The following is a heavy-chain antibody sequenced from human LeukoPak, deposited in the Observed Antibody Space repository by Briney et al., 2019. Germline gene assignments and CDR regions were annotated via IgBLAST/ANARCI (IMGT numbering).Heavy chain of an antibody. Sequence: ASVKVSCKAFGYTLTGYYMQWVRQAPGQRHDWMGWINPNTGGAKYAQKFQGRFTMTRDTSISTAYLELSNLKSDDTAVYYCARSNSGWSPFDYWGQGTLVTVSS. CDR3: ARSNSGWSPFDY. J-gene: IGHJ4*02. CDR2: INPNTGGA. V-gene: IGHV1-2*02. CDR1: GYTLTGYY. D-gene: IGHD6-19*01.